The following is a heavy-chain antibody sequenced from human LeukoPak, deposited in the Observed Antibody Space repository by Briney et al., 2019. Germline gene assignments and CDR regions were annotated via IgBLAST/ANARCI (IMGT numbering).Heavy chain of an antibody. D-gene: IGHD2-2*01. J-gene: IGHJ4*02. CDR1: GGSISSYY. V-gene: IGHV4-59*01. CDR3: ARVWCSSTSCYPVGYYFDY. Sequence: SETLSLTCTVSGGSISSYYWSWIRQPPGKGLEWIGYIYYSGSTNCNPSLKSRVTISVDTSKNQFSLKLSSVTAADTAVYYCARVWCSSTSCYPVGYYFDYWGQGTLVTVSS. CDR2: IYYSGST.